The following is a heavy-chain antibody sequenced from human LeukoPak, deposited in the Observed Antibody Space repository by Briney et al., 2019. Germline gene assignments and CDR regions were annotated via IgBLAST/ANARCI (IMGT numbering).Heavy chain of an antibody. Sequence: SETLSLTCTVSGGSISSGSYYWSWIRQPAGKGLEWIGRFYTSGSTNYNPSLKSRVTISVDTSKNQFSLKLSSVTAADTAVYYCAKNGRANDYYYYYMTVWGKGTTVTVSS. D-gene: IGHD2-8*01. CDR1: GGSISSGSYY. CDR3: AKNGRANDYYYYYMTV. CDR2: FYTSGST. V-gene: IGHV4-61*02. J-gene: IGHJ6*03.